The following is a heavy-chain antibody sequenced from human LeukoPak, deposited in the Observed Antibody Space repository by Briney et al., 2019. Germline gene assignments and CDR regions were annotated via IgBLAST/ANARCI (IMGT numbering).Heavy chain of an antibody. V-gene: IGHV3-74*01. J-gene: IGHJ4*02. CDR3: ARGGMGSFDS. CDR1: GFTFSYYW. Sequence: GGSLRLSCAASGFTFSYYWIHWVRQVPGEGLVWISHIHSDGSDTSYADAVKGRFTISRDNARNTVDLQMDSLRAEDTAMYYCARGGMGSFDSWGQGALVFVSS. D-gene: IGHD3-10*01. CDR2: IHSDGSDT.